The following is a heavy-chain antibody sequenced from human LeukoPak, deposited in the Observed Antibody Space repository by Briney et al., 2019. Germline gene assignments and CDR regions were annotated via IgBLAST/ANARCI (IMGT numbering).Heavy chain of an antibody. CDR3: ARVTPPLRYFDWLPLYYYGMDV. V-gene: IGHV1-18*01. J-gene: IGHJ6*02. CDR1: GYTFTSYG. Sequence: ASVKVSCKASGYTFTSYGISWVRQAPGQGLGWMGWISAYNSNTNYAQKLQGRVTMTTDTSTSTAYMELRSLRSDDTAVYYCARVTPPLRYFDWLPLYYYGMDVWGQGTTVTVSS. CDR2: ISAYNSNT. D-gene: IGHD3-9*01.